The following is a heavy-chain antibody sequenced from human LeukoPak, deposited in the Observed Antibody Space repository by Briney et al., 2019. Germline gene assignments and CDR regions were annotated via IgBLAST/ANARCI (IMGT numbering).Heavy chain of an antibody. V-gene: IGHV3-9*01. CDR2: ISWNSGSI. D-gene: IGHD3-16*01. Sequence: SLRLSCAASGFTFDDYAMHWVRQAPGKGLEWVSGISWNSGSIGYADSVKGRFTISRDNAKNSLYLQMNSLRAEDTALYYCAKDLRGRYYYYYMDVWGKGTTVTISS. CDR3: AKDLRGRYYYYYMDV. CDR1: GFTFDDYA. J-gene: IGHJ6*03.